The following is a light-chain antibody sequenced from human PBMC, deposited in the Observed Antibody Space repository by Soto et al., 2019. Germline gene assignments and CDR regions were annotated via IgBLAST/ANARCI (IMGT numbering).Light chain of an antibody. Sequence: EMQMTQSRASVSASRGDTVTNTRRASQSISRWLAWYQQKPGKAPKVLIYDASSLESGVPSRFSGSGSGTEFSLTISSLQPDDFATYYCQQYNNYWTFGQGTKVDI. J-gene: IGKJ1*01. CDR3: QQYNNYWT. CDR1: QSISRW. CDR2: DAS. V-gene: IGKV1-5*01.